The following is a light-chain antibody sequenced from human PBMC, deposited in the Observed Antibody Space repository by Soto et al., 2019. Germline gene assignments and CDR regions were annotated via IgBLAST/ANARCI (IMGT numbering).Light chain of an antibody. Sequence: DIQMTQSPSSLSESVGDRVTITCRASQGISFYLAWYQHKPEKAPKSLIYAASNLQSGVPSRFSGSGYGTDFTLTISSLQPEDFATYYCQQYNSYPRTFGGGTKVEIK. V-gene: IGKV1D-16*01. CDR2: AAS. CDR3: QQYNSYPRT. CDR1: QGISFY. J-gene: IGKJ4*01.